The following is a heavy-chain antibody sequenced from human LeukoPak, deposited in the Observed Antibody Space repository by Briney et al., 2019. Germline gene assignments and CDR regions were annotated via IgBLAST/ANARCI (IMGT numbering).Heavy chain of an antibody. CDR2: IYSGGST. CDR1: GFTVSSNY. V-gene: IGHV3-53*01. CDR3: ATTVTTWGVFDY. Sequence: GGSLRLSCAASGFTVSSNYMSWVRQAPGKGLEWVSVIYSGGSTYYADSVKGRFTISRDNSKNTLYLQMDSLRAEDTAVYYCATTVTTWGVFDYWGQGTLVTVSS. D-gene: IGHD4-17*01. J-gene: IGHJ4*02.